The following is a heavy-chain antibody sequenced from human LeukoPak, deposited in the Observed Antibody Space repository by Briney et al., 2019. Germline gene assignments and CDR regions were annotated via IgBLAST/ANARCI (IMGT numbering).Heavy chain of an antibody. D-gene: IGHD3-10*01. CDR2: IYYSGTT. J-gene: IGHJ4*02. CDR3: ARDIHGSGHFDF. Sequence: SETLSLTCTVSGVSISSSTYFWGWIRQPPGKGLDWVGVIYYSGTTYYNPSLKSRVTLSVDTSKNQFSLKLTSVTAADTALYYCARDIHGSGHFDFWGQGTLVTVSS. CDR1: GVSISSSTYF. V-gene: IGHV4-39*07.